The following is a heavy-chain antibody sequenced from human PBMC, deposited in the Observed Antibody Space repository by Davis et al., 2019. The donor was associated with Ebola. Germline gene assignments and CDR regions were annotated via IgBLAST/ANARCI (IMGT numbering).Heavy chain of an antibody. D-gene: IGHD5-18*01. CDR1: GFTFSRYR. Sequence: GESLMLSCASSGFTFSRYRMHWVRQAPVTGLVLVSRINSDGSSTYYADSVKGRFTISRDNSKNSLYLQMNSLRTEDTALYYCAKNMRAQLWPPGYYGMDVWGQGTTVTVSS. J-gene: IGHJ6*02. V-gene: IGHV3-74*01. CDR2: INSDGSST. CDR3: AKNMRAQLWPPGYYGMDV.